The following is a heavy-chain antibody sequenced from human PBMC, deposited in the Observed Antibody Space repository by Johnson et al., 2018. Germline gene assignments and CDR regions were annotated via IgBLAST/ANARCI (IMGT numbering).Heavy chain of an antibody. D-gene: IGHD3-3*01. CDR1: GFTFSDYF. CDR3: ARGFRRVIFGVTGDAFDF. Sequence: QVQLVQSGGGLVKPGGSLRLSCAASGFTFSDYFMSWIRQAPGEGLEWLSYISSSGSTIYYADPVKGRFTISRDNAKNSLYLQMNSRGVEDTAVYYCARGFRRVIFGVTGDAFDFWGQGTMVTVSS. V-gene: IGHV3-11*04. J-gene: IGHJ3*01. CDR2: ISSSGSTI.